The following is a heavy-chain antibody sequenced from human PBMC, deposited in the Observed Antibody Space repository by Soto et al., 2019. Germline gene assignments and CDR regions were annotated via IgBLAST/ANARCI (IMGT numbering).Heavy chain of an antibody. CDR1: GGSISSYY. CDR3: AGVWGGAFDF. D-gene: IGHD3-10*01. Sequence: QVQLQESGPGLVKPSETLSLTCTVSGGSISSYYWSWIRQPPGKGLEWIGYIYYSGSTNYNPSLKSRVTISVDTSKNQFSLKLTSVTAADTAVYYCAGVWGGAFDFWGQGTMVTVSS. J-gene: IGHJ3*01. V-gene: IGHV4-59*01. CDR2: IYYSGST.